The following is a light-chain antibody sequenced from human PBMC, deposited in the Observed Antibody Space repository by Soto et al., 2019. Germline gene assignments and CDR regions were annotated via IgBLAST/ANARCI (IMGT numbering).Light chain of an antibody. CDR2: KAS. J-gene: IGKJ2*01. Sequence: DIQMTQSPSTLSASVGDRVSITCRDSQSISSWLAWYQQKPGKAPKLLIYKASSLESGVPSSFSGSGSGTEFTLTISSLQPDDFATYYCQQYNSFPYTFGQGTKLEIK. CDR3: QQYNSFPYT. CDR1: QSISSW. V-gene: IGKV1-5*03.